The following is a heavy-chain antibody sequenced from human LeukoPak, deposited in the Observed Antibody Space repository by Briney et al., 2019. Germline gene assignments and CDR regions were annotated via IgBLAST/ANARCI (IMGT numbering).Heavy chain of an antibody. CDR3: ATRYYYDSSGYYLY. D-gene: IGHD3-22*01. Sequence: SVKVSXKASGGTFSSYAISWVRQAPGQGLEWMGRIIPIFGTANYAQKFQGRVTITTDESTSTAYMELSSLRSEDTAVYYCATRYYYDSSGYYLYWGQGTLVTVSS. CDR1: GGTFSSYA. J-gene: IGHJ4*02. V-gene: IGHV1-69*05. CDR2: IIPIFGTA.